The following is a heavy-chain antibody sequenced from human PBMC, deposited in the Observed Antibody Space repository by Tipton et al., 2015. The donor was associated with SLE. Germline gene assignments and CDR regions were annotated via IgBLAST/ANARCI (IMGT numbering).Heavy chain of an antibody. V-gene: IGHV3-49*04. CDR3: TSSSGPGAFDI. J-gene: IGHJ3*02. CDR1: GFTLGDYA. D-gene: IGHD6-19*01. Sequence: SLRLSCTASGFTLGDYAMSWVRQAPGKGLEWVGFIRSKAYGGTTEYAASVKGRFTISRDDSKSIAYLQMNSLKTEDTAAYYCTSSSGPGAFDIWGQGTMVTVSS. CDR2: IRSKAYGGTT.